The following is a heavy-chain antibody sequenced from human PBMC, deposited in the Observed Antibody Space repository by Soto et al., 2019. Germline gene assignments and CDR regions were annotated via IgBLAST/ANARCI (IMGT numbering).Heavy chain of an antibody. V-gene: IGHV4-61*01. CDR3: AREGGDGYNWPRHWYFDL. CDR2: IYYTGST. Sequence: QVQLQESGLGLVKPSETLSLTCTVSGGSVSSGSYYWCWIRQPPGKGLEWIGYIYYTGSTNYNPSLKTRDTISVDTSKNQFSLKLSPVTAADTAVYYCAREGGDGYNWPRHWYFDLWGRGTPVTVSS. J-gene: IGHJ2*01. CDR1: GGSVSSGSYY. D-gene: IGHD5-12*01.